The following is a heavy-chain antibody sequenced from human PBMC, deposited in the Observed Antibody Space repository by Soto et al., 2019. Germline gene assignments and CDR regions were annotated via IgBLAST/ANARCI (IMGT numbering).Heavy chain of an antibody. CDR2: IYYSGIT. CDR3: ARYKSNYYYGMDV. Sequence: SETLSLTCTVSGGSISGNYWTWIRQPPGKGLEWIGYIYYSGITNYNPSLKSRVTISVDTSKNQFSLKLSSVTAADTAVYYCARYKSNYYYGMDVWGQGTTVTVSS. CDR1: GGSISGNY. J-gene: IGHJ6*02. V-gene: IGHV4-59*01. D-gene: IGHD1-20*01.